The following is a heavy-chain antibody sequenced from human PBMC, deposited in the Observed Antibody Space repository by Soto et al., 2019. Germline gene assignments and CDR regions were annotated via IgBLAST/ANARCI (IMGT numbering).Heavy chain of an antibody. Sequence: QVHLVQSGAEVKKPGASVKVSCKGSSYAFTTYGITWVRQAPGQGLEWMGWISAHNGNTNYAQKLQGRVTVTRDTSTSTAYMELRSLRSDDTAVYYCARGRYGDYWGQGARVTVSS. D-gene: IGHD1-1*01. CDR2: ISAHNGNT. J-gene: IGHJ4*02. CDR1: SYAFTTYG. V-gene: IGHV1-18*01. CDR3: ARGRYGDY.